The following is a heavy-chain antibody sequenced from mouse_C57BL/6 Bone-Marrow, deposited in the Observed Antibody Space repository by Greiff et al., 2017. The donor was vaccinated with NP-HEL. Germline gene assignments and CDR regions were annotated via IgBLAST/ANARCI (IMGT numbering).Heavy chain of an antibody. CDR1: GYSITSGYY. CDR3: ARGDLLYYAMDY. D-gene: IGHD2-1*01. J-gene: IGHJ4*01. V-gene: IGHV3-6*01. Sequence: EVKLQESGPGLVKPSQSLSLTCSVTGYSITSGYYWNWIRQFPGNKLEWMGYISYAGSNNYNPSLKNRLSITRDTSKNQFFLKLNSVTTEDTATYYCARGDLLYYAMDYRGQGTSVTVSS. CDR2: ISYAGSN.